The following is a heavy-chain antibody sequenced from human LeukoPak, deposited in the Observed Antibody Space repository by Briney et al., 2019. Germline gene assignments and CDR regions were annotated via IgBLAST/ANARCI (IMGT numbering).Heavy chain of an antibody. V-gene: IGHV4-34*01. J-gene: IGHJ4*02. CDR2: INHSRST. D-gene: IGHD3-3*01. Sequence: SETLSLTCAVYGGSFSGYYWSWIRQPPGKGLEWIGEINHSRSTNYNPSLKSRVTISVDTSKNQFSLKLSSVTAADTAVYYCARGRILRFLEWFPFDYWGQGTLVTVSS. CDR3: ARGRILRFLEWFPFDY. CDR1: GGSFSGYY.